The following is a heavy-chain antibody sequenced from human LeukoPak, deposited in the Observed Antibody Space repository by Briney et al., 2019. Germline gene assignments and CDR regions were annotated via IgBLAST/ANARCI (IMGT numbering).Heavy chain of an antibody. D-gene: IGHD3-10*01. CDR2: IYYSGST. Sequence: PSETLSLTCTVSGGSISSSSYYWGWIRQPPGKGLEWIGSIYYSGSTYYNPSLKSRVTISVDTSKNQFSLKLSSVTAADTAVYYCARDEGVLWFGLYNWFDPWGQGTLVTVSS. CDR3: ARDEGVLWFGLYNWFDP. J-gene: IGHJ5*02. V-gene: IGHV4-39*07. CDR1: GGSISSSSYY.